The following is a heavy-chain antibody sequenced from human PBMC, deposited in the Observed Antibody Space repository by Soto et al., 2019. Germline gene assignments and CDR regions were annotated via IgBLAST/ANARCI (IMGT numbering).Heavy chain of an antibody. V-gene: IGHV4-59*01. J-gene: IGHJ4*02. CDR2: IYYSGST. Sequence: QVQLQESGPGLVKPSETLSLTCTVSGGSISSYYWSWIRQPPGKGLEWIGYIYYSGSTNYNPSPKSRVTISVDTSKNQFSLKLSSVTAADMAVYYCARGYGSGLYWYFDYWGQGTLVTVSS. CDR1: GGSISSYY. D-gene: IGHD3-10*01. CDR3: ARGYGSGLYWYFDY.